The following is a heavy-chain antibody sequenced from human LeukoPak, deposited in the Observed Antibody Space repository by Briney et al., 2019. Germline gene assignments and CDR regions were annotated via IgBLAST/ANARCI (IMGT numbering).Heavy chain of an antibody. CDR3: AKAPSSWYKTEYFQH. CDR2: ISGSGGST. Sequence: GGSLRLSCAASGFTFSSYAMSWVRQAPGKGLEWVSAISGSGGSTYYADSVKGRFTISRDNSKNTLYLQMNSLRAEDTAVYYCAKAPSSWYKTEYFQHWGQGTLVTVSS. J-gene: IGHJ1*01. D-gene: IGHD6-13*01. V-gene: IGHV3-23*01. CDR1: GFTFSSYA.